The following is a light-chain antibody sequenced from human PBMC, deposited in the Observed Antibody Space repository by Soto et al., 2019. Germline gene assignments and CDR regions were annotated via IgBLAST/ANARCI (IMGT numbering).Light chain of an antibody. V-gene: IGKV3-20*01. Sequence: EIVLTQSPSTPSFLPGERATLSCTASQSLSSSYLAWYQQKPGQAPRLLIYGASSRATGIPDRFSGSGSGTDFTLTISRLEPEEFAVYYGQQFATSPLTGGGGTKVDIK. CDR2: GAS. J-gene: IGKJ4*01. CDR3: QQFATSPLT. CDR1: QSLSSSY.